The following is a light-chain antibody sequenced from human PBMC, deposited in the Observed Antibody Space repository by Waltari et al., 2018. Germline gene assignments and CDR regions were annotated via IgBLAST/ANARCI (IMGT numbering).Light chain of an antibody. J-gene: IGKJ4*01. CDR3: QQYDTYPLT. CDR2: KAS. V-gene: IGKV1-5*03. Sequence: DIQMSQSPSTLSASIGDRVTITCRASQNIKTWVAWYQQKPGKAPKFLVYKASTLDSGVPSRFSGSGSGTECTLTISSLQPDDFATYYCQQYDTYPLTFGGGTKVEIK. CDR1: QNIKTW.